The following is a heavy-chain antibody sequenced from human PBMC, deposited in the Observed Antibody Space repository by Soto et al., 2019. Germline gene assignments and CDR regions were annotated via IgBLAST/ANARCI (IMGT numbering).Heavy chain of an antibody. CDR1: GVSVSSGSFY. Sequence: PSETLSLTWTVSGVSVSSGSFYWAWIRQPPGKGLEWIGFGSYSGTTNYKPSLKSRVTISVDTSRSQISLKVSSLTAADTAVYYCARGATVTQYDYWGQGPLVT. CDR3: ARGATVTQYDY. V-gene: IGHV4-61*01. J-gene: IGHJ4*02. CDR2: GSYSGTT. D-gene: IGHD4-17*01.